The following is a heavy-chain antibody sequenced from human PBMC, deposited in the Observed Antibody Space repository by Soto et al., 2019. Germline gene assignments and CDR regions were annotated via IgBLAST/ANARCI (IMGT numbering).Heavy chain of an antibody. Sequence: GESLKISCAASGFTFSSYGMHWVRQAPGKGLEWVAVISYDGSNKYYADSVKGRFTISRDNSKNTLYLQMNSLRAEDTAVYYCANAPYYYDSSGYVDYWGQGTLVTVSS. CDR1: GFTFSSYG. CDR2: ISYDGSNK. D-gene: IGHD3-22*01. V-gene: IGHV3-30*18. CDR3: ANAPYYYDSSGYVDY. J-gene: IGHJ4*02.